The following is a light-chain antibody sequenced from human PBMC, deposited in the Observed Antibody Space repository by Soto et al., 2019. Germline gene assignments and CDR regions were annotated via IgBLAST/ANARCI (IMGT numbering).Light chain of an antibody. J-gene: IGKJ1*01. CDR3: QQYGSSPRT. CDR2: GAS. V-gene: IGKV3-20*01. CDR1: QSVSSSY. Sequence: EIVLTQSPGTLSLSPGERATLSCRASQSVSSSYLAWYQQKPGQAPRLLIYGASSRATGIPDRFSGSGSGTDFTLTISRLEPGDFAVYYCQQYGSSPRTFGKGTKV.